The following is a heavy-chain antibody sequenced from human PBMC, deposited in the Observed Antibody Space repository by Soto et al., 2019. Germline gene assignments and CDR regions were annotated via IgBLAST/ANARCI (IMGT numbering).Heavy chain of an antibody. J-gene: IGHJ3*02. D-gene: IGHD2-15*01. CDR1: GGSISSYY. CDR3: ARHCSGGSCYYAFDI. V-gene: IGHV4-59*08. Sequence: VQLQESGPGLVKPSETLSLTCTVSGGSISSYYWSWIRQPPGKGLEWIGYIYYSGSTNYNPSLKRRVTMAVDMSKNQFSLKLSSVTAADTAVYYCARHCSGGSCYYAFDIWGQGTMVTVSS. CDR2: IYYSGST.